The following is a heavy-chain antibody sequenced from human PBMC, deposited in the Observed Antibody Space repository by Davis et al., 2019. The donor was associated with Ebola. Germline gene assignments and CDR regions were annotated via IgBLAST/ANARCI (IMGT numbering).Heavy chain of an antibody. V-gene: IGHV5-51*01. CDR2: IYPSDSNI. D-gene: IGHD4-17*01. CDR3: ARQYDHYLGYFPH. CDR1: GYSFSNYW. Sequence: GESLKISCEGSGYSFSNYWIGWVRQIPGKGLEWVGIIYPSDSNIKYSPSFQGQVTISADKSVSTAYLQWSSLQASDTAMYYCARQYDHYLGYFPHWGQGTLVSVSS. J-gene: IGHJ1*01.